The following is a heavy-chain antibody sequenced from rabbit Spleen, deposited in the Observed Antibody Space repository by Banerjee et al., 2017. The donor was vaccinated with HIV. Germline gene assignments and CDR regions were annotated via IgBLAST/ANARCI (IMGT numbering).Heavy chain of an antibody. CDR2: MNPGNGNT. Sequence: QSLEESGGDLVRPGASLTLTCTASGFSFSNNYYMFWVRQAPGKGLEWIACMNPGNGNTYYANWAKGRFTISKTSSTTMSLQMTSLTGADTATYFCARSYNGRGEYSRLDLWGPGTLVTVS. V-gene: IGHV1S40*01. CDR3: ARSYNGRGEYSRLDL. CDR1: GFSFSNNYY. J-gene: IGHJ6*01. D-gene: IGHD1-1*01.